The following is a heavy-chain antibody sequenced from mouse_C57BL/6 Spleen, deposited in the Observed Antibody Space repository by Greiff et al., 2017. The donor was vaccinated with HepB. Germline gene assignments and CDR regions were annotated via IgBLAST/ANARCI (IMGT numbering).Heavy chain of an antibody. J-gene: IGHJ3*01. Sequence: EVKLVESEGGLVQPGSSIKLSCTASGFTFSDYYMAWVRQVPEKGLEWVANINYDGSSTYYLDSLKSRFIISRDNAKNILYLQMSSLKSEDTATYYCARKDYGSSPWFAYWGQGTLVTVSA. CDR1: GFTFSDYY. CDR2: INYDGSST. D-gene: IGHD1-1*01. CDR3: ARKDYGSSPWFAY. V-gene: IGHV5-16*01.